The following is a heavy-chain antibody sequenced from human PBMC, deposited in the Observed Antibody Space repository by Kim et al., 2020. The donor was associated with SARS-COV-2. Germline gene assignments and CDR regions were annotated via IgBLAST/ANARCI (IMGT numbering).Heavy chain of an antibody. CDR2: ISSSGSTI. Sequence: GGSLRLSCAASGFTFSDYYMSWIRQAPGKGLEWVSYISSSGSTIYYADSVKGRFTISRDNAKNSLYLQMNSLRAEDTAVYYCARDRDYGGNGYWYFDLWGRGTLVTVSS. CDR1: GFTFSDYY. V-gene: IGHV3-11*01. D-gene: IGHD4-17*01. J-gene: IGHJ2*01. CDR3: ARDRDYGGNGYWYFDL.